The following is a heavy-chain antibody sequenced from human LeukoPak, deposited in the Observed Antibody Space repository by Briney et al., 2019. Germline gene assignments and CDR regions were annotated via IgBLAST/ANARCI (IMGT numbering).Heavy chain of an antibody. CDR1: GYTFTSYG. J-gene: IGHJ6*02. V-gene: IGHV1-18*01. D-gene: IGHD3-22*01. Sequence: ASVKVSCKASGYTFTSYGISWVRQAPGQGLEWMGWISAYNGNTNYAQKLQGRVTMTTDTSTSTAYMELRSLRSDDTAVYYCARDAPYYYDSSGYSYYYYCYGMDVWGQGTTVTVSS. CDR2: ISAYNGNT. CDR3: ARDAPYYYDSSGYSYYYYCYGMDV.